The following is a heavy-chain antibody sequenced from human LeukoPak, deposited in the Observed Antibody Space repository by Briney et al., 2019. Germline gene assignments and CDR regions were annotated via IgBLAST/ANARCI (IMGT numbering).Heavy chain of an antibody. CDR3: AKEEDDRGDY. D-gene: IGHD2-15*01. J-gene: IGHJ4*02. CDR2: ISYDGSNK. Sequence: WGSLRLSCAASGFTFSSYCIHVVRQAPGKGLEWVAVISYDGSNKYYADSVKGRFTISRDNSKTTLYLQMNSLRAEDTAVYYCAKEEDDRGDYWGQGTLVTVSS. CDR1: GFTFSSYC. V-gene: IGHV3-30*18.